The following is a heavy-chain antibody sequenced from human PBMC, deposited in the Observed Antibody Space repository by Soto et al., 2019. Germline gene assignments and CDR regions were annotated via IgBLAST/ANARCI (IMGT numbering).Heavy chain of an antibody. CDR1: GGSISSGGHY. Sequence: SETLSLTCTVSGGSISSGGHYWTWIRQHPGKGLEWIGYIYNSGNTYYNPSLKSRVSMSVDTSKNQFSLKLSSVTAADTAVYYCARENGYAVHYMDVWGKGTTVTVSS. V-gene: IGHV4-31*03. J-gene: IGHJ6*03. D-gene: IGHD5-12*01. CDR3: ARENGYAVHYMDV. CDR2: IYNSGNT.